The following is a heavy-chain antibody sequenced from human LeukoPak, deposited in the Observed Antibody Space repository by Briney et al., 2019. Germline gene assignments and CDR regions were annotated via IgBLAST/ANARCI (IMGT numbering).Heavy chain of an antibody. V-gene: IGHV4-4*02. CDR1: GGSISSSNW. D-gene: IGHD5-12*01. CDR3: ARTFDNGYDGGWFDP. Sequence: SETLSLTCAVSGGSISSSNWWSWVRQPPGKGLEWIGEIYHSGSTNYNPSLKSRVTISVDKSKNQFSLKLSSVTAADTAVYYCARTFDNGYDGGWFDPWGQGTLVTVSS. J-gene: IGHJ5*02. CDR2: IYHSGST.